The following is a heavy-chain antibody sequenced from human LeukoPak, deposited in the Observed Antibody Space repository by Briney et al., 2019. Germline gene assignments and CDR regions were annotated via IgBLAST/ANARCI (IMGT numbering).Heavy chain of an antibody. V-gene: IGHV3-30*04. CDR2: ISYDGSNK. Sequence: GGSLRLSCAASGFTFSSYAMHWVRQAPGKGLEWVAVISYDGSNKYYADSVKGRFTISRDNSKNTLYMQMNSLRAEDTAVYYCARTYSSGWYSDYGMDVWGKGTTVTVSS. CDR3: ARTYSSGWYSDYGMDV. D-gene: IGHD6-19*01. J-gene: IGHJ6*04. CDR1: GFTFSSYA.